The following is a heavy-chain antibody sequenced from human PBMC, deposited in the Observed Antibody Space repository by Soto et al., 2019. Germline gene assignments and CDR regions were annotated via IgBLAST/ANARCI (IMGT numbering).Heavy chain of an antibody. V-gene: IGHV3-30-3*01. CDR1: GFTFSSYA. Sequence: QVQLVESGGGVVQPGRSLRLSCAASGFTFSSYAMHWVRQAPGKGLEWVAVISYDGSNKYYADSVKGRFTISRDNSKNTLYLQMNSLRAEDTAVYYCAREDDTAMVNWGQGTLVTVSS. CDR2: ISYDGSNK. CDR3: AREDDTAMVN. J-gene: IGHJ4*02. D-gene: IGHD5-18*01.